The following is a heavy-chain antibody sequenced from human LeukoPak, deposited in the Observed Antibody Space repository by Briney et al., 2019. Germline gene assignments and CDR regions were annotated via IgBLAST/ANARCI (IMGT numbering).Heavy chain of an antibody. Sequence: GGSLRLSCAASGFTFSNYAIHWVRQAPGKGLEWVAVISYDGSYKDYADSVKGRFTISRDNSKNTLYVQMNSPRTADTAVYYXXXXXRKGDDYGGFFDYWGQGTLVTVSS. D-gene: IGHD4-23*01. CDR2: ISYDGSYK. V-gene: IGHV3-30*04. J-gene: IGHJ4*02. CDR1: GFTFSNYA. CDR3: XXXXRKGDDYGGFFDY.